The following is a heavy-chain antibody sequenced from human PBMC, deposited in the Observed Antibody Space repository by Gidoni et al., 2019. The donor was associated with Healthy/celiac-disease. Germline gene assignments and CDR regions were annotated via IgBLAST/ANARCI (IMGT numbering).Heavy chain of an antibody. D-gene: IGHD3-16*01. J-gene: IGHJ4*02. CDR3: ARDLGIMITFGGPSGY. CDR2: IKQDGSEK. CDR1: GFTFRSYW. V-gene: IGHV3-7*03. Sequence: EVQLVESGGGLVQPGGSLRLSCAASGFTFRSYWMSWVRQAPGKGLEWVANIKQDGSEKYYVDSVKGRFTISRDNAKNSLYLQMNSLRAEDTAVYYCARDLGIMITFGGPSGYWGQGTLVTVSS.